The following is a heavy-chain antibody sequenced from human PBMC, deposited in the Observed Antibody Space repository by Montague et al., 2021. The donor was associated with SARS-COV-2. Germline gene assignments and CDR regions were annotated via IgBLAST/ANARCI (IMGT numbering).Heavy chain of an antibody. CDR3: ARGRGTALFRRIYFGMDV. D-gene: IGHD1-1*01. Sequence: SETLSLTCAVSGDSISSQTSCWGWVRLPPGKGLEWIGSICYSGMAHYTPSLKSRLIISLDTSKTHVSLKLRSVTAADTAVYYCARGRGTALFRRIYFGMDVWGQGITVTVSS. CDR1: GDSISSQTSC. J-gene: IGHJ6*02. V-gene: IGHV4-39*02. CDR2: ICYSGMA.